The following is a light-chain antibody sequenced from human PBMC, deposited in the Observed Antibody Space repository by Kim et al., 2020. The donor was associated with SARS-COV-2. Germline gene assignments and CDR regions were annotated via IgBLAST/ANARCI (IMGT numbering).Light chain of an antibody. Sequence: SSELTQDPAVSVALGQTLRITCQGDSLRRYYASWYQQKPGQAPVVVIYGKNDRPSGIPDRFSGPTSGNTASLTITGAQAEDEADYYCQSRDSSGKVVFGGGTKLTVL. CDR1: SLRRYY. CDR2: GKN. V-gene: IGLV3-19*01. CDR3: QSRDSSGKVV. J-gene: IGLJ2*01.